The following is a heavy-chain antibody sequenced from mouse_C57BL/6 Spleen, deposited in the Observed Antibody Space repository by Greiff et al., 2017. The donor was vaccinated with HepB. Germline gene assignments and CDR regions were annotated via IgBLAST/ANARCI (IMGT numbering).Heavy chain of an antibody. V-gene: IGHV3-6*01. CDR1: GYSITSGYY. J-gene: IGHJ4*01. D-gene: IGHD2-10*01. Sequence: EVQLQESGPGLVKPSQSLSLTCSVTGYSITSGYYWNWIRQFPGNKLEWMGYISYDGSNNYNPSLKNRISITRDTSKNQFFLKLNSVTTEDTATYYCARELGLLNYAMDYWGQGTSVTVSS. CDR3: ARELGLLNYAMDY. CDR2: ISYDGSN.